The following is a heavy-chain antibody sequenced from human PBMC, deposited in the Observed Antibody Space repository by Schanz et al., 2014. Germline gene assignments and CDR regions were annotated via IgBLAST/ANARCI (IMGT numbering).Heavy chain of an antibody. J-gene: IGHJ6*02. Sequence: EVELVESGGNLVQPGGSLRLSCAASGFTFSSHSMNWVRQAPGKGLEWVSYISSTGSTIYYADSVKGRFTISRDNAKNSLYLQMNSLRDEDTALYYCARQRSYFYAMDVWGQGTTVTVSS. V-gene: IGHV3-48*02. CDR3: ARQRSYFYAMDV. CDR1: GFTFSSHS. CDR2: ISSTGSTI.